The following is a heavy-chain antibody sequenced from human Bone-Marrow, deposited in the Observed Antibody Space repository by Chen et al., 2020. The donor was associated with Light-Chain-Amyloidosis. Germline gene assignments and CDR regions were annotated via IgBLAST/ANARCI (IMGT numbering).Heavy chain of an antibody. D-gene: IGHD3-10*01. CDR2: ISSGGDST. Sequence: EVELVESGGGLVQPGGSLRLSCVASGFTFKTFAMTWVRQAPGKGLEWVSSISSGGDSTYYADSVKSRFTISRDNSKSTVYLQMDSLGAEDTAVYYCAREKEPKRQWYGELFLWGQGILVTVSS. J-gene: IGHJ4*02. CDR1: GFTFKTFA. V-gene: IGHV3-23*04. CDR3: AREKEPKRQWYGELFL.